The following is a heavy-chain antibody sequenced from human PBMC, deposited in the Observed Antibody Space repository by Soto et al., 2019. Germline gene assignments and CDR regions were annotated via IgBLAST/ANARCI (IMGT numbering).Heavy chain of an antibody. V-gene: IGHV4-34*02. D-gene: IGHD6-19*01. CDR2: ISHSGSR. CDR1: GGPFSGYS. J-gene: IGHJ4*02. Sequence: QVQLQQWGAGLLKASETLSLTCVVSGGPFSGYSWTWIRQSPGRGRGGIGEISHSGSRNYNPAFQSRVIISVDSSKNHVSLKLSSVTAADSATYFCARGLAYDRPITVAEPFDSWGQGTLVTVSS. CDR3: ARGLAYDRPITVAEPFDS.